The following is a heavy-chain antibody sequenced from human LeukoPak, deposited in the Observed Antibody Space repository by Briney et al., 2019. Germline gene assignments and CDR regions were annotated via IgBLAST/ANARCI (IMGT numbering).Heavy chain of an antibody. CDR1: GYTFSDYG. V-gene: IGHV3-33*08. D-gene: IGHD1-1*01. J-gene: IGHJ4*02. Sequence: GGSLRLSCTASGYTFSDYGMHWVRQAPGKGLEWLSVISYSGVVKFYADSVKGRFTISRDNSKNTLYLQMNSLRADDTAIYYCSRGQELDDGVLESWGRGTLVTVSS. CDR2: ISYSGVVK. CDR3: SRGQELDDGVLES.